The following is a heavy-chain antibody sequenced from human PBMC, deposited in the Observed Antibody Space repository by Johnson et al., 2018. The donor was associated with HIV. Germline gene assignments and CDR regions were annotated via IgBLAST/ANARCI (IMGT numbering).Heavy chain of an antibody. CDR1: GFTFSSYG. Sequence: QVQLVESGGGVVQHGRSLRLSCAASGFTFSSYGMHWVRQAPGKGLEWVAVIWYDGSNKYYADSVKGRFTISRDNSKKTLYLQMNSLRAEDTAVYYCARDRRDDFWSGYSHGFDIWGQGTMVTVSS. V-gene: IGHV3-33*01. D-gene: IGHD3-3*01. CDR3: ARDRRDDFWSGYSHGFDI. J-gene: IGHJ3*02. CDR2: IWYDGSNK.